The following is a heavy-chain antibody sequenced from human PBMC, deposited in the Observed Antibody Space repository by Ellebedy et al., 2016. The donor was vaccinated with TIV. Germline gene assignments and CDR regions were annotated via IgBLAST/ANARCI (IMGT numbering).Heavy chain of an antibody. D-gene: IGHD6-19*01. V-gene: IGHV3-7*03. J-gene: IGHJ4*02. Sequence: PGGSLRLSCAGSGFTFSFYWMSWVRQAPGKGPEWVANINKDGSEKFYVDSVKGRFTISRDNAKNSLYLQMDSLTDDDTAVYYCVGPHWLVHSWGQGTLVIVSS. CDR3: VGPHWLVHS. CDR1: GFTFSFYW. CDR2: INKDGSEK.